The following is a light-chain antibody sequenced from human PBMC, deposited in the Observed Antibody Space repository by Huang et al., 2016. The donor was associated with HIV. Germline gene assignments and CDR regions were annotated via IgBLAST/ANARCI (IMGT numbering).Light chain of an antibody. J-gene: IGKJ3*01. Sequence: DIQMTQSPSSLSAYVGDRVNITCRASRRVNNFLNWYQQKHGKAPKLLIYRTSTLQTGVPSRFSGSGSGTDFTLTISSLQPEDFATYSCQQSYSSPRVTFGPGTTVDIK. V-gene: IGKV1-39*01. CDR2: RTS. CDR1: RRVNNF. CDR3: QQSYSSPRVT.